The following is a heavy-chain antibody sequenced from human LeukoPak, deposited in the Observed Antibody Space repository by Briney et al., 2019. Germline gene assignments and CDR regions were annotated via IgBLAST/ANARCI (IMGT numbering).Heavy chain of an antibody. J-gene: IGHJ6*02. Sequence: GGSLRLSCVASGFTFTDHPMNWVRQAPGKGLEWVANIKQDGSEKYYVDSVKGRFTISRDNAKNSLYLQMNSLRAEDTAVYYCARENAGTSAEYYYGMDVWGQGTTVTVSS. CDR3: ARENAGTSAEYYYGMDV. D-gene: IGHD1-1*01. CDR1: GFTFTDHP. CDR2: IKQDGSEK. V-gene: IGHV3-7*03.